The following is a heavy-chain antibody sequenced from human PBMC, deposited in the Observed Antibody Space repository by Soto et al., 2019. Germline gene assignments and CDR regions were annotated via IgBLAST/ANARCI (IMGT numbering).Heavy chain of an antibody. CDR3: ARGQVVAAQH. J-gene: IGHJ4*02. Sequence: PSETLSLTFAVSGGSISIGGYSWSWIRQPPGKGLEWIGYIYHSGSTYYNPSLKSRVTISVDRSKNQFSLKLSSVTAADTAVYYCARGQVVAAQHWGQGTLVTVS. CDR2: IYHSGST. V-gene: IGHV4-30-2*01. D-gene: IGHD2-15*01. CDR1: GGSISIGGYS.